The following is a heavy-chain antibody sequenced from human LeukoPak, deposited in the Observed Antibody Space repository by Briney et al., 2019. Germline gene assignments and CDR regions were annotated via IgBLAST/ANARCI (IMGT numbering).Heavy chain of an antibody. V-gene: IGHV4-34*01. CDR1: GGSFSGYY. D-gene: IGHD5-18*01. CDR3: ARGGYVYSYFTLHY. J-gene: IGHJ4*01. CDR2: INHSGST. Sequence: SETLSLTCAVYGGSFSGYYWSWIRQPPGKGLEWIGEINHSGSTNYNPSLKSRVTISVDTSKNQFSLKLSSVTAADTAVYYCARGGYVYSYFTLHYWGHGTLVTVSS.